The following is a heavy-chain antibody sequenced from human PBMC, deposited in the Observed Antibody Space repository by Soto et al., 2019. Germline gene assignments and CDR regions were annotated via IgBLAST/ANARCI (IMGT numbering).Heavy chain of an antibody. V-gene: IGHV1-18*04. Sequence: QGQLVQSGAEVKKPGASVKVSCKASGYTFTSYGISWVRQAPVQGLEGMGCISAYNGNTNYAQKLQGRVTMTTDTSPSTAYKELRSLRSDDTAVYYCARGGADHYYDSSGYYLPHIGRYYYYYGMDVWGQGTTVTVSS. CDR1: GYTFTSYG. D-gene: IGHD3-22*01. CDR2: ISAYNGNT. J-gene: IGHJ6*02. CDR3: ARGGADHYYDSSGYYLPHIGRYYYYYGMDV.